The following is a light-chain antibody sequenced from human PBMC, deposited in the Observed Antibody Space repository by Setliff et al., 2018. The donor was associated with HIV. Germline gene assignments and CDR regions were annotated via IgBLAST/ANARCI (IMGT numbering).Light chain of an antibody. J-gene: IGLJ1*01. V-gene: IGLV2-14*02. CDR3: SSYTSIYTYV. CDR2: EVS. Sequence: QSALTQPASVSGSPGQSITISCTGTSSDVGSFNLVSWYQQDPGKAPKLMIYEVSNRPSGVSNRFSGSKSGNTASLTISGLQAEDEADYYCSSYTSIYTYVFGTGTKVTVL. CDR1: SSDVGSFNL.